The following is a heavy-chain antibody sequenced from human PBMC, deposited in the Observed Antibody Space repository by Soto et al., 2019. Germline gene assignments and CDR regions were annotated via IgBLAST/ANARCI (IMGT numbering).Heavy chain of an antibody. Sequence: LSLTCAVSGYSISSGYYWGWIRQPPGKGLEWIGSIYHSGSTYYNPSLKSRVTISVDTSKNQFSLKLSSVTAADTAVYYCAGRSDSSGWYYWGQGTLVTVSS. J-gene: IGHJ4*02. D-gene: IGHD6-19*01. CDR2: IYHSGST. V-gene: IGHV4-38-2*01. CDR1: GYSISSGYY. CDR3: AGRSDSSGWYY.